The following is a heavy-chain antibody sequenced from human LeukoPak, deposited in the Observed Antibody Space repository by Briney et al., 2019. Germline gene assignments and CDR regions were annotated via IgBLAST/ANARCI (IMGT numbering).Heavy chain of an antibody. CDR3: ARRAESYCSSTSCYKHLFDP. CDR2: IYHSGST. J-gene: IGHJ5*02. CDR1: GYSISSGYY. Sequence: PSETLSLTCAVSGYSISSGYYWGWIRQPPGKGLEWIGSIYHSGSTYYNPSLKSRVTISVDMSKNQFSLKLSSVTAADTAVYYCARRAESYCSSTSCYKHLFDPWGQGTLVTVSS. D-gene: IGHD2-2*02. V-gene: IGHV4-38-2*01.